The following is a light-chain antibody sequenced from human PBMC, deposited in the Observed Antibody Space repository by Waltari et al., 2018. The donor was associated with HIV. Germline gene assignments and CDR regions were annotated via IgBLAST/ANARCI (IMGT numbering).Light chain of an antibody. CDR2: WAS. J-gene: IGKJ3*01. CDR1: QSVLYSSNNRNH. V-gene: IGKV4-1*01. Sequence: DIVMTQSPDSLAVSLGERATINCKSSQSVLYSSNNRNHLAWYQQKPGQPPRLLIYWASTRESGVPDRFSGSESGTDFTLTISSLQAEDVAVYYCQQYYSSPWNFGPGTKVDIK. CDR3: QQYYSSPWN.